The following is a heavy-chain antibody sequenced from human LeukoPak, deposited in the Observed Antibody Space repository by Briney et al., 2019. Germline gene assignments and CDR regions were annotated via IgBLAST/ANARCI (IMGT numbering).Heavy chain of an antibody. J-gene: IGHJ4*02. CDR1: GGSISSSTYY. Sequence: SETLSLTCTVSGGSISSSTYYWGWIRQPPGKGLEWTGSIHYSGSTYYSPSLKSRVTISEDTSKNQFSLKLTSVTVADTAVYFCAHSGKYYDFDYWGQGTLVTVSS. V-gene: IGHV4-39*01. CDR2: IHYSGST. D-gene: IGHD1-26*01. CDR3: AHSGKYYDFDY.